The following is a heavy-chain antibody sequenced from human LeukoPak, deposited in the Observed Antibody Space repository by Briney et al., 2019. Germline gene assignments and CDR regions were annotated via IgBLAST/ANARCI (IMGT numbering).Heavy chain of an antibody. V-gene: IGHV3-30*04. D-gene: IGHD3-22*01. CDR2: ISVDGRSE. Sequence: GRSLRLSCAASASTFGTYVMHWVRQAPGRGLEWVAGISVDGRSEHHPDSVRGRFTISRDNSKNTLYLQMNSLRAEDTAVYYCARGWHSSGHCDTFDIWGQGTMVTVSS. CDR3: ARGWHSSGHCDTFDI. CDR1: ASTFGTYV. J-gene: IGHJ3*02.